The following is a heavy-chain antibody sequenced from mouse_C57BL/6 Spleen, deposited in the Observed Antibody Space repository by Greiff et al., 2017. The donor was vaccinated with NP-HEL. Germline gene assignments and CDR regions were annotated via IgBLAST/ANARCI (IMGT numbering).Heavy chain of an antibody. V-gene: IGHV1-55*01. CDR1: GYTFTSYW. J-gene: IGHJ4*01. CDR2: IYPGSGST. CDR3: ARSSSYYYAMDY. Sequence: VKLQQPGAELVKPGASVKMSCKASGYTFTSYWITWVKQRPGQGLEWIGDIYPGSGSTNYNEKFKSKATLTVDTSSSTAYMQLSSLTSEDSAVYYCARSSSYYYAMDYWGQGTSVTVSS. D-gene: IGHD1-1*01.